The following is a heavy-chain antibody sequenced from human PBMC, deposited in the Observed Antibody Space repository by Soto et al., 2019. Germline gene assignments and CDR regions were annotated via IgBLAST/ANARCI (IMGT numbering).Heavy chain of an antibody. D-gene: IGHD3-3*01. V-gene: IGHV3-30*18. CDR2: ISYDGSNK. Sequence: VLPLRLWCGVFGFTFGSFGVRWVRQAQGKGLEWVAVISYDGSNKYYADSVKGRFTIYRDNSKNTLYLQMNSLRAEDTAVYYCAKERYDFWSGTAVPYMDVWGKGTTVIV. CDR3: AKERYDFWSGTAVPYMDV. J-gene: IGHJ6*03. CDR1: GFTFGSFG.